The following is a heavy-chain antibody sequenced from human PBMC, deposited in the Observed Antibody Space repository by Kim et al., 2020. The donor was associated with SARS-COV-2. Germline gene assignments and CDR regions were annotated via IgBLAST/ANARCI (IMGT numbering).Heavy chain of an antibody. V-gene: IGHV1-3*01. Sequence: NQRYSQKFQGRVTLTRDTSANTDYMELSSLRFEDTAVYYCARGVLRYMDVWGTGTTVTVSS. D-gene: IGHD3-10*01. J-gene: IGHJ6*03. CDR3: ARGVLRYMDV. CDR2: NQ.